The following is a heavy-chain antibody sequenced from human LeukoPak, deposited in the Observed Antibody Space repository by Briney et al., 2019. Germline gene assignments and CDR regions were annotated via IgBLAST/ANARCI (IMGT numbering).Heavy chain of an antibody. D-gene: IGHD6-19*01. CDR2: INPNSGGT. CDR1: GYTFTGQY. CDR3: ARDSEYSSGWCYFDY. Sequence: ASVKVSCKASGYTFTGQYMHWVRQAPGQGPEWMGWINPNSGGTNYAQKFQGRVTMTRDTSISTAYMELSRLRPDDTAVYYCARDSEYSSGWCYFDYWGQGTLVTVSS. V-gene: IGHV1-2*02. J-gene: IGHJ4*02.